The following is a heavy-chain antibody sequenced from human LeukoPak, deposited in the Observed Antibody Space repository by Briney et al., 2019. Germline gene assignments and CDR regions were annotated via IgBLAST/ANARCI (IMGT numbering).Heavy chain of an antibody. Sequence: GGSLSLSCAASGFTFSSYAMIWLRDAPGRGLEWVSAISGSGGSTYYADSVKGRFTISRDNSKNTLYLQMNSLRAEDTAVYYCAKGYDILTGYQSWFDPWGQGTLVTVSS. CDR1: GFTFSSYA. D-gene: IGHD3-9*01. J-gene: IGHJ5*02. CDR2: ISGSGGST. V-gene: IGHV3-23*01. CDR3: AKGYDILTGYQSWFDP.